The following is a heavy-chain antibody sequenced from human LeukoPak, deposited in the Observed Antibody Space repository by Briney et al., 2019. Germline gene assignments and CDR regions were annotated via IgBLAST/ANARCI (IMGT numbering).Heavy chain of an antibody. D-gene: IGHD3-3*01. Sequence: GGSLILSCAASGFTFSSYWMSWVRQAPGKGLEWVANIKQDGSEKYYVDSVKGRFTISRDNAKNSLYLQMNSLRAEDTAVYYCARDAFWSGYVYYYYYMDVWGKGTTVTVSS. V-gene: IGHV3-7*01. CDR1: GFTFSSYW. CDR2: IKQDGSEK. J-gene: IGHJ6*03. CDR3: ARDAFWSGYVYYYYYMDV.